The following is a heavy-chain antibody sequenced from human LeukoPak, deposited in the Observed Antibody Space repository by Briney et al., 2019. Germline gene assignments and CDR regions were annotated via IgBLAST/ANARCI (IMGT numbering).Heavy chain of an antibody. V-gene: IGHV3-66*02. CDR2: IYSGGST. CDR1: GFTVSSNY. D-gene: IGHD3-9*01. J-gene: IGHJ4*02. Sequence: GGSPRLSCAASGFTVSSNYMSWVRQAPGKGLEWVSVIYSGGSTYYADSVKGRFTISRDNSKNTLYLQMNSLRAGDTAVYYCARGLRYFDWSPFDYWGQGTLVTVSS. CDR3: ARGLRYFDWSPFDY.